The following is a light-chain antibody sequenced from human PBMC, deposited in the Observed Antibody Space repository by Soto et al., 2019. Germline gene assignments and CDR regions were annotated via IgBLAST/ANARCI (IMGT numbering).Light chain of an antibody. CDR2: DAS. J-gene: IGLJ1*01. V-gene: IGLV2-8*01. Sequence: QSVLTQPPSASGSPGQSVTIYCTGTSSDVGGYNYVSWYQQHPGKAPKLMIYDASKRPSGVPDRFSGSKSGNTASLTVSGLQAEDEADYYCSSYAGSNNFVFGTGTKLTVL. CDR3: SSYAGSNNFV. CDR1: SSDVGGYNY.